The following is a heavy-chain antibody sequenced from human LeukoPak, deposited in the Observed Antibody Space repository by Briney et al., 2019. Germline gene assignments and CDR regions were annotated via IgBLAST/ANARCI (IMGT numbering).Heavy chain of an antibody. D-gene: IGHD3-22*01. CDR2: IHNNGDI. CDR3: GRWGYFDSGNYFVVDY. J-gene: IGHJ4*02. CDR1: GDSIRSYY. Sequence: SETLSLTCIVSGDSIRSYYWNWIRQAPGKALEWIGHIHNNGDIAYNFSLKSRVTISMDTSKNQFSLKLSSVTAADTAVYYCGRWGYFDSGNYFVVDYWGQGTVVTVSS. V-gene: IGHV4-59*01.